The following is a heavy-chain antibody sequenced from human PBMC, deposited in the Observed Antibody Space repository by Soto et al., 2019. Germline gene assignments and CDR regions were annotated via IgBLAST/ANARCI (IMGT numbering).Heavy chain of an antibody. CDR1: GGSISSGGYY. D-gene: IGHD4-17*01. J-gene: IGHJ4*02. Sequence: QVQLQESGTGLVKPSQTLSLTCTVSGGSISSGGYYWSWIRQHPGKGLEWIGYIYYSGSTYYNPSLKSRVTISVDTSKNQFSLKLSSVTAADTAVYYCATWHTVTTNVRDYWGQGTLVTVSS. V-gene: IGHV4-31*03. CDR2: IYYSGST. CDR3: ATWHTVTTNVRDY.